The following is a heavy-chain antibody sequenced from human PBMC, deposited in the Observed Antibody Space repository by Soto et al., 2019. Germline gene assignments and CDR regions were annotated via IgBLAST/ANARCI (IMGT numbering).Heavy chain of an antibody. CDR2: INPKSGGT. CDR3: ASEHCSSTSCYREFDY. J-gene: IGHJ4*02. Sequence: ASVKVSCKASGYTFTSYYMHWVRQAPGQGLEWMGWINPKSGGTNYAQKFQGWVTMTKDTSISTAYMELSRLRSDATAVYYCASEHCSSTSCYREFDYWGQGTLVTVSS. V-gene: IGHV1-2*04. D-gene: IGHD2-2*01. CDR1: GYTFTSYY.